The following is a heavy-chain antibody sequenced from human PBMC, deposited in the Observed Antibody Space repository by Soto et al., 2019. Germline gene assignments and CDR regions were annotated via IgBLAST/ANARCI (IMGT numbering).Heavy chain of an antibody. CDR1: GFTISGCS. Sequence: PEGSLRLSCEASGFTISGCSMNWVRQAPGKGLEWLAYITIRTGNILYADSVRGRFTISADNAENSVFLQMNSLRDEDTAVYYCARHQNIVLVTADVTSYYYYYGMDVCGQGTTVTVSS. CDR3: ARHQNIVLVTADVTSYYYYYGMDV. D-gene: IGHD2-2*01. V-gene: IGHV3-48*02. CDR2: ITIRTGNI. J-gene: IGHJ6*02.